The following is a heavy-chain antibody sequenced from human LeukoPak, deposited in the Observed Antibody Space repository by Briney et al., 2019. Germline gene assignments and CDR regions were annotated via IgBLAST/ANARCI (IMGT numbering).Heavy chain of an antibody. D-gene: IGHD2-8*02. Sequence: GGSLRLSCGACGFTFSSYAMHWVRQGPGKGLEWVAYIAHHGNNKYYADSVKGRFTISRDNSKGSLYLQMNSLRADDTAVYYCAKDGSWSCTDWGQGTLVRVSS. CDR2: IAHHGNNK. J-gene: IGHJ4*02. V-gene: IGHV3-30*02. CDR3: AKDGSWSCTD. CDR1: GFTFSSYA.